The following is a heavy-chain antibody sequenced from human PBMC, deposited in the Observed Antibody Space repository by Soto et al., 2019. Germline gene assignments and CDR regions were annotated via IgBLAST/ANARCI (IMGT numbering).Heavy chain of an antibody. V-gene: IGHV4-59*01. Sequence: GKGLECIGFIYHSGSTNYNPSLRSRVTIAVDTSKNQFSLKLSSVTAADTAVYYCARGNCDYGFPCYFDYWGQGTLVSVSS. D-gene: IGHD4-17*01. CDR3: ARGNCDYGFPCYFDY. CDR2: IYHSGST. J-gene: IGHJ4*02.